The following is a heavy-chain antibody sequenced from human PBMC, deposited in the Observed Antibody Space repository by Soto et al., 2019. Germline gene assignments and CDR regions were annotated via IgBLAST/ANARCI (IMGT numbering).Heavy chain of an antibody. V-gene: IGHV1-24*01. J-gene: IGHJ4*02. CDR2: FDPEDGET. Sequence: GASVKVSCKVSGYTLTELSMHWVRQAPGKGLEWMGGFDPEDGETIYAQKFQGRVTMTEDTSTDTAYMELSSLRSEDTAVYYCATGHDYGDYVAAPAPQEPFDYWGQGTLVTVSS. CDR1: GYTLTELS. CDR3: ATGHDYGDYVAAPAPQEPFDY. D-gene: IGHD4-17*01.